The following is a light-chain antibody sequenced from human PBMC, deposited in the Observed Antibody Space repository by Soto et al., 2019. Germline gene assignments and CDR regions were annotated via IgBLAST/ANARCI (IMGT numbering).Light chain of an antibody. Sequence: ELVLTQSPGTLSLSPGESATLSCRASQPVSSNFLACYQQKPGQAPRLLIYGVSSSGSGIPARFFGSGSGTDFALTINRLEPEDFAVYYCQQYANSPSTLGQGTRSEIK. J-gene: IGKJ5*01. CDR1: QPVSSNF. CDR3: QQYANSPST. CDR2: GVS. V-gene: IGKV3-20*01.